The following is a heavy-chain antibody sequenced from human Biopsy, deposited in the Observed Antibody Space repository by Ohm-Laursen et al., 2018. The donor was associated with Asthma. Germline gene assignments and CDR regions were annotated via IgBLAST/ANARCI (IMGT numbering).Heavy chain of an antibody. CDR3: ARSVTGSLAYCAGDCSFHLDR. CDR1: GDSFTYPGYY. D-gene: IGHD2-21*01. CDR2: IHYSGCA. J-gene: IGHJ5*02. Sequence: SQTLSLTCSVFGDSFTYPGYYWSWVRQLPGRGLVRFGYIHYSGCAYYNPSLKSRISMSADMTQKQFSLEVRSVTAADTAVYYCARSVTGSLAYCAGDCSFHLDRWGPGTLVTVSS. V-gene: IGHV4-31*03.